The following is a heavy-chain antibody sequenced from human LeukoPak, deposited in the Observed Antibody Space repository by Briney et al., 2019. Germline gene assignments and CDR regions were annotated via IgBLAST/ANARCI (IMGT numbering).Heavy chain of an antibody. V-gene: IGHV3-30*02. CDR1: GFTFRSYG. J-gene: IGHJ3*01. CDR3: SKDAVDV. Sequence: GGSLRLSCAASGFTFRSYGMHWVRQAPGKGLEWVTYIRYDGTNKYYGDSVKGRFTISRDNSKNTLYPHMHSLRADDTAMYYCSKDAVDVWGQGTMVIVSS. CDR2: IRYDGTNK.